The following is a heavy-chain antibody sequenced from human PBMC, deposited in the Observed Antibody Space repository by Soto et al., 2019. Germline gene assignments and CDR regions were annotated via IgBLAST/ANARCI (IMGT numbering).Heavy chain of an antibody. D-gene: IGHD5-18*01. CDR1: GGSISSGGYY. J-gene: IGHJ4*02. V-gene: IGHV4-31*03. CDR3: ARAVVDTLRLDS. CDR2: IYYSGST. Sequence: TSETLSLTCTVSGGSISSGGYYWSWIRQHPGKGLEWIGNIYYSGSTSYNPSLKSRVTISVDTSKNQFSLKLSSVTAADTAVYYCARAVVDTLRLDSWGQGTLVTVSS.